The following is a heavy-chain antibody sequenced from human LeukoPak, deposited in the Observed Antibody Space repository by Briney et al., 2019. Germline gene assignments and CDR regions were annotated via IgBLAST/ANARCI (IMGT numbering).Heavy chain of an antibody. CDR2: IFSHGET. V-gene: IGHV3-66*01. Sequence: PGGSLRLSCGASGFTVGNNYINWVRQAPGKGLEWVSLIFSHGETSYADSVKGRFTISRDNSKNTLYLQMNGLSVEDTTVYYCARDPPAVSINTYAWGQGTLVTVSS. D-gene: IGHD2-8*01. CDR1: GFTVGNNY. CDR3: ARDPPAVSINTYA. J-gene: IGHJ4*02.